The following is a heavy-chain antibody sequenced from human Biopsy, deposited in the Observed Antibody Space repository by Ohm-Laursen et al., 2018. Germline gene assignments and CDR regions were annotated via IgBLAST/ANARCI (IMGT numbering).Heavy chain of an antibody. CDR3: ARTPILIVSAGLVYRHRRHLQGMDV. V-gene: IGHV2-70*11. CDR1: GFSLSARGMC. CDR2: VDWDDYK. Sequence: TQALTLTGSFSGFSLSARGMCVSWIRQAPGKALEWLARVDWDDYKDYSASLQTKLSISKDTSNDQVVLTVNNVDPADTATYYCARTPILIVSAGLVYRHRRHLQGMDVWGQGIAVTVS. D-gene: IGHD6-13*01. J-gene: IGHJ6*02.